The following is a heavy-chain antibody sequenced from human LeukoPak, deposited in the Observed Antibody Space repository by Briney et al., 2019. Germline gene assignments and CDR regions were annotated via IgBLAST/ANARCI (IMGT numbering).Heavy chain of an antibody. V-gene: IGHV1-18*04. CDR3: ARGTIYYYGSGSYYKRYNWFDP. Sequence: ASVKVSCKASGYTFTSYGISWVRQAPGQGLEWMGWIGAYNGNTNYAQKLQGRVTMTTDTSTSTAYMELRSLRSDDTAVYYCARGTIYYYGSGSYYKRYNWFDPWGQGTLVTVSS. J-gene: IGHJ5*02. D-gene: IGHD3-10*01. CDR2: IGAYNGNT. CDR1: GYTFTSYG.